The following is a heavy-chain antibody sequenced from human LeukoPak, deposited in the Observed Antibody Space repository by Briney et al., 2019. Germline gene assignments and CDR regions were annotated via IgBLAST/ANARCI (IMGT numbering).Heavy chain of an antibody. Sequence: GGSLRLSCAASGFTFSSYAMSWVRQAPGKGLERVSAISGSGGSTYYADSVKGRFTISRDNSKNTLYLQMNSLRAEDTAVYYCAKVLRGSGSYLDYWGQGTLVTVSS. CDR2: ISGSGGST. V-gene: IGHV3-23*01. J-gene: IGHJ4*02. CDR3: AKVLRGSGSYLDY. CDR1: GFTFSSYA. D-gene: IGHD1-26*01.